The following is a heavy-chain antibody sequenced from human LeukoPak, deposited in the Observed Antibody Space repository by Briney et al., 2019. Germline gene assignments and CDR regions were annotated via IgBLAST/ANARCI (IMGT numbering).Heavy chain of an antibody. CDR2: IYPGDSDT. D-gene: IGHD6-19*01. V-gene: IGHV5-51*01. CDR1: GYSFTSYW. CDR3: ARENGIAVAGDYYYYMDV. Sequence: GESLKISCKGSGYSFTSYWIGWVRQMPGKGLEWMGIIYPGDSDTRYSPSFQGQVTISADKSISTAYLQWSSLKASDTAMYYCARENGIAVAGDYYYYMDVWGKGTTVTVSS. J-gene: IGHJ6*03.